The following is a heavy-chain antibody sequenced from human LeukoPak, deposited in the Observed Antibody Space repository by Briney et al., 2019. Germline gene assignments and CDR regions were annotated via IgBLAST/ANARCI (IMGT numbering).Heavy chain of an antibody. Sequence: SETLSLTCAVYGGSFSSYYWGWIRQPPGKGLEWIGSIYYSGSTYYNPSLKSRVTISVDTSKNQFSLKLSSVTAADTAVYYCARQRGDGDTFDYWGQGTLVTVSS. CDR3: ARQRGDGDTFDY. CDR1: GGSFSSYY. J-gene: IGHJ4*02. V-gene: IGHV4-39*01. CDR2: IYYSGST. D-gene: IGHD4-17*01.